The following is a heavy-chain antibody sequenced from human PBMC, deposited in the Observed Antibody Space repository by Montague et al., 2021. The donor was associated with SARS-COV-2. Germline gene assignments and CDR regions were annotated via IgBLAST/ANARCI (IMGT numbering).Heavy chain of an antibody. J-gene: IGHJ3*02. CDR1: GGSISSYY. V-gene: IGHV4-59*08. Sequence: SETLSLTCTVSGGSISSYYWSWIRQPPGKGLEWIGYIYYSGSTNYNPSLKSRVTISVDTSKNQFSLRLSSVTAADTAVYYCARLPYFYDNTHAFDIWGQGTMVTVSS. CDR2: IYYSGST. CDR3: ARLPYFYDNTHAFDI. D-gene: IGHD3-22*01.